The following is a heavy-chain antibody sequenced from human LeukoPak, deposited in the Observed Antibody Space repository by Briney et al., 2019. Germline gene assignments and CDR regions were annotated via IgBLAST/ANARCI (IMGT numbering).Heavy chain of an antibody. D-gene: IGHD2-2*01. CDR3: ARIPIVIVPAYFDS. CDR2: ISYSGNT. J-gene: IGHJ4*02. CDR1: GGSINSSSNQ. Sequence: SETLSLTCTVSGGSINSSSNQWGWNRQPPGKGLEWIGSISYSGNTYYKPSLKSRVTVSVYTSKKQFSLKLSSVTAADTAVYFCARIPIVIVPAYFDSWGQGTLVTVSS. V-gene: IGHV4-39*01.